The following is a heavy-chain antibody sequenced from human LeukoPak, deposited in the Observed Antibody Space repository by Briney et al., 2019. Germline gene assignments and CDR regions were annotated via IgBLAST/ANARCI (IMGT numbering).Heavy chain of an antibody. CDR2: IYYSGST. CDR1: GGSISSYY. CDR3: ASRSNYYYYHYYYMDV. D-gene: IGHD4-11*01. Sequence: SETLSLTCTVSGGSISSYYWSWIRQPPGKGLEWIGYIYYSGSTNYNPSLKSRVTISVDTSKNQFSLKLSSVTAADTAVYYCASRSNYYYYHYYYMDVWGKGTTVTVSS. J-gene: IGHJ6*03. V-gene: IGHV4-59*08.